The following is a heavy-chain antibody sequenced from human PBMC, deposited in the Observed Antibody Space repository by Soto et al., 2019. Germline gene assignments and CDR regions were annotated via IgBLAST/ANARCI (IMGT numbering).Heavy chain of an antibody. CDR3: ATYDVGTIIQDY. V-gene: IGHV4-34*01. CDR2: IPPGGSP. D-gene: IGHD2-21*02. Sequence: SETLSLTCAMYGGSFSSHPRSWVRQPPGKGLEWIGEIPPGGSPNYNPSLKSRVTISGDTSKNQFSLELNSLTAADTAVYYCATYDVGTIIQDYWGQGTLVTVSS. J-gene: IGHJ4*02. CDR1: GGSFSSHP.